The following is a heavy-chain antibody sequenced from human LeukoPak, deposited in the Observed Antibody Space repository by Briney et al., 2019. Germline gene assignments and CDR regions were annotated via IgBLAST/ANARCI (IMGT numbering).Heavy chain of an antibody. CDR2: IYHSGST. Sequence: PSETLSLTCAVSGYSISSGYYWGWIRQPPGKGLEWIGSIYHSGSTYYNPSLKSRVTMSVDTSKNQFSLKLSSVTAADTAVYYCARSPDTAMVTRFDYWGQGTLVTASS. V-gene: IGHV4-38-2*01. CDR3: ARSPDTAMVTRFDY. D-gene: IGHD5-18*01. J-gene: IGHJ4*02. CDR1: GYSISSGYY.